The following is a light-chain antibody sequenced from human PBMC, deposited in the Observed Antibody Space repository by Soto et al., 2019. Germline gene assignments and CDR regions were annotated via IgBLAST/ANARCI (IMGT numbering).Light chain of an antibody. J-gene: IGLJ3*02. CDR2: SDD. V-gene: IGLV1-44*01. CDR3: AAWDDSLNGYWV. CDR1: NYNIGRNT. Sequence: QSVLTQPPSASGTPGQRVTISCAGNNYNIGRNTVNWYQQVPGTAPKLLMYSDDQRPSGVPDRFSGSRSGTSASLAITGLRSEDKADYYCAAWDDSLNGYWVFGGGTKLTVL.